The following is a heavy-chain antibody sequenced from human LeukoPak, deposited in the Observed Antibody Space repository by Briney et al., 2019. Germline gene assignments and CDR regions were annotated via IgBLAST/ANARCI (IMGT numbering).Heavy chain of an antibody. CDR3: AKDPPYYYDSSD. CDR2: IWYDGSKK. V-gene: IGHV3-33*06. J-gene: IGHJ4*02. D-gene: IGHD3-22*01. Sequence: GRSLRLSCAASGFSFSSYGMHWVRQAPGKGLEWVAVIWYDGSKKYYADSVKGRFTISRDNSKNTLYLQMNSLRAEDTAVYYCAKDPPYYYDSSDWGQGTLVTVSS. CDR1: GFSFSSYG.